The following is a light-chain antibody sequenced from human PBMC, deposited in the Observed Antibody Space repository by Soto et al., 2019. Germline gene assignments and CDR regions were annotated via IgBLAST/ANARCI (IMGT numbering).Light chain of an antibody. J-gene: IGKJ1*01. CDR3: QQYGTTPLP. CDR1: QSVGSSY. V-gene: IGKV3-20*01. CDR2: GAS. Sequence: EIVLSQSPATLSLSPGERATLSCRASQSVGSSYLAWYQQKPGQAPSLLIYGASRRATGIPDRFSGSGSRTDFTLSISRLEREDFAVYYFQQYGTTPLPFGQGTKVDI.